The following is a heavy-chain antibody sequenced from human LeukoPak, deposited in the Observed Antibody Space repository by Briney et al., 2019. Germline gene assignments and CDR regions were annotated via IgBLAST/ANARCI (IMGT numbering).Heavy chain of an antibody. J-gene: IGHJ5*02. V-gene: IGHV1-2*04. D-gene: IGHD3-10*01. CDR1: GYTFTGYY. Sequence: ASVKVSCKASGYTFTGYYMHWVRQAPGQGLEWMGWINPNSGGTNYAQKFQGWVTMTRDTSISTAYMELSRLRSDDTAVYYCARGGVLLWFGESHNWFDPWGQGTPVTVSS. CDR3: ARGGVLLWFGESHNWFDP. CDR2: INPNSGGT.